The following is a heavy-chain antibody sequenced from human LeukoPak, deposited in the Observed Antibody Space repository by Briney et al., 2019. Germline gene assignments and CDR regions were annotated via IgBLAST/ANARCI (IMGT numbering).Heavy chain of an antibody. J-gene: IGHJ4*02. Sequence: PGGSLRLSCAASGFTFSSYGMSWVRQAPGKGLEWVSAISGSGGSTYYADSVKGRFTISRDNSKNTLYLQMNSLRAEDTAVYYCARGRGYGDYGPLDYWGQGTLVTVSS. CDR1: GFTFSSYG. V-gene: IGHV3-23*01. D-gene: IGHD4-17*01. CDR2: ISGSGGST. CDR3: ARGRGYGDYGPLDY.